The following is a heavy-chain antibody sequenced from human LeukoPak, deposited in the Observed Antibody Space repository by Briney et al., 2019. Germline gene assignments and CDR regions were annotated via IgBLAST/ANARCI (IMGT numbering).Heavy chain of an antibody. CDR2: VFHTGST. CDR1: GYSISSGYY. D-gene: IGHD3-10*01. Sequence: AETLSLTCAVSGYSISSGYYWGWIRQPPGKGLEWIGSVFHTGSTYYNPSLKSRVTISLDMSMNQFSLRLSSVTAADTAVYYCARHHSHYYGSGRYYNDYYYMDVWGKGTTVIVSS. V-gene: IGHV4-38-2*01. J-gene: IGHJ6*03. CDR3: ARHHSHYYGSGRYYNDYYYMDV.